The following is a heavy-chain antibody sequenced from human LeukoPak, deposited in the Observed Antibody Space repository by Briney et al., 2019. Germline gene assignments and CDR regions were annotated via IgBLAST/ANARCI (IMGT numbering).Heavy chain of an antibody. CDR1: GDSINTSY. CDR2: VSASGSA. J-gene: IGHJ4*02. Sequence: PSETLSLTCTVSGDSINTSYWTWVRQPVGNAMQWIGRVSASGSASYNPSLKSRVTISVDTSKNQLSLKLSSVTAADTAVYYCARNRGYYYDSSGYYLAYWGQGTLVTVSS. D-gene: IGHD3-22*01. CDR3: ARNRGYYYDSSGYYLAY. V-gene: IGHV4-4*07.